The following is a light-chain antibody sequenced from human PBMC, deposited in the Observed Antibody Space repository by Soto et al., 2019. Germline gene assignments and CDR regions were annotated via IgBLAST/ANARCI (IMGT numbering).Light chain of an antibody. CDR1: SSDVGLYNL. V-gene: IGLV2-23*01. CDR2: EGS. J-gene: IGLJ3*02. CDR3: CSYAGSSTWV. Sequence: QSALTQPASVAGSPGQSITISCTGTSSDVGLYNLVSWYQQHPGKAPKFMIYEGSKRPSGVSNRFSGSKSGNTASLTISGLQAEDEADYYCCSYAGSSTWVFGGGTKLTVL.